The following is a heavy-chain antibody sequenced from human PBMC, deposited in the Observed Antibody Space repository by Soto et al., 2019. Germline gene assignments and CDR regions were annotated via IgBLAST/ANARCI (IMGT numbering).Heavy chain of an antibody. J-gene: IGHJ4*02. CDR2: ISWNSNII. D-gene: IGHD2-15*01. CDR1: GFTFDDYA. Sequence: EVQLVESGGGLVQPGRSLRLSCAASGFTFDDYAMHWVRRVPGKGLEWVSSISWNSNIIGYADSVKGRFTISRDNAKNSLYLQMNMLRPEDTALEYCAKGGPDGFCSGGRCYFDYWGQGTLVTVSS. V-gene: IGHV3-9*01. CDR3: AKGGPDGFCSGGRCYFDY.